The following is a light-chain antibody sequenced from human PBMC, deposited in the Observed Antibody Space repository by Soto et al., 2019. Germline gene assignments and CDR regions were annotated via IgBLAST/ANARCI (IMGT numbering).Light chain of an antibody. V-gene: IGLV4-69*01. CDR3: QTWGTGSLV. CDR2: LNSDGSH. CDR1: SGHSSYA. J-gene: IGLJ3*02. Sequence: QPVLTQSPSASASLGASVKLTCALSSGHSSYAIAWHQQQPEKGPRALMKLNSDGSHTRGDGIPDRFSGSSSGAERYLTISSLQSEDEADYYCQTWGTGSLVFGGGTKLTVL.